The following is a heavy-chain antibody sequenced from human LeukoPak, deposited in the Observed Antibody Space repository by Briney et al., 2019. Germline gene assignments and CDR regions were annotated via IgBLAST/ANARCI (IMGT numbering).Heavy chain of an antibody. CDR1: GFTVSSNY. CDR3: AGGEYYYDSSGYFDY. Sequence: GGSLRLSCAASGFTVSSNYMSWVRQAPGEGLEWVSVIYSGGSTYYADSVKGRFTISRDNSKNTLYLQMNSLRAEDTAVYYCAGGEYYYDSSGYFDYWGQGTLVTVSS. V-gene: IGHV3-66*01. CDR2: IYSGGST. J-gene: IGHJ4*02. D-gene: IGHD3-22*01.